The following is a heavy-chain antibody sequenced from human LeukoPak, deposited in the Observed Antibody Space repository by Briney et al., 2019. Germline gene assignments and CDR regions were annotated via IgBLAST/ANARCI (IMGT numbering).Heavy chain of an antibody. CDR2: IYYSGST. V-gene: IGHV4-39*07. CDR3: ARDRNGSGSYSSFWPINWFDP. D-gene: IGHD1-26*01. CDR1: GGSISSSSYY. J-gene: IGHJ5*02. Sequence: PSETLSLTCTVSGGSISSSSYYWGWIRQPPGKGLEWIGSIYYSGSTYYNPSLKSRVTISVDTSKNQFSLKLSSVTAADTAVYYCARDRNGSGSYSSFWPINWFDPWGQGTLVTVSS.